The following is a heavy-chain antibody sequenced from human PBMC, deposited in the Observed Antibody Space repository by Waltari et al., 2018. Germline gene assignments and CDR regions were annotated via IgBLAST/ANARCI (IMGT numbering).Heavy chain of an antibody. CDR3: ARSYTVTTSPIAGY. D-gene: IGHD4-17*01. Sequence: QVQLQESGPGLVKPSETLSLTCPVFGGSISSYYWSWIRQPPGKGLEWIGYSGNKYNPSLKSRVTISLDTSKNQFSLKLSSVTAADTAVYYCARSYTVTTSPIAGYWGQETLVTVSS. CDR2: SGN. J-gene: IGHJ4*02. V-gene: IGHV4-59*01. CDR1: GGSISSYY.